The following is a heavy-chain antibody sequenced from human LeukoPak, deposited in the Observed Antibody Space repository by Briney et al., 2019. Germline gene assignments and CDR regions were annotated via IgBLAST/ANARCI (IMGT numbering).Heavy chain of an antibody. CDR2: ISAYNGNT. D-gene: IGHD3-22*01. J-gene: IGHJ3*02. CDR1: GYTFTSYG. Sequence: ASVKVSCKASGYTFTSYGISWVRQAPGQGLEWMGWISAYNGNTNYAQKLQGRVTMTTDTSTRTAYMELSSLRSDDTAVYYCANSYYYDSSGYYSQDAFDIWGQGTMVTVSS. V-gene: IGHV1-18*01. CDR3: ANSYYYDSSGYYSQDAFDI.